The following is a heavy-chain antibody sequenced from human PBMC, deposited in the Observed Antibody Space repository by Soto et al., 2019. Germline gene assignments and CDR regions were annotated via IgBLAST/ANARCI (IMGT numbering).Heavy chain of an antibody. V-gene: IGHV5-10-1*01. CDR2: IDPRDSYT. D-gene: IGHD6-19*01. CDR3: ARHSYTSAANYDHHYGMDV. Sequence: GESLKISGKGSGYSFTSYWISWVGQMPGEGLEWMGKIDPRDSYTKYSPSFQGHVTISVEKSISTAYLQWSSLKASDTAIYYCARHSYTSAANYDHHYGMDVWGQGTTVTVYS. J-gene: IGHJ6*02. CDR1: GYSFTSYW.